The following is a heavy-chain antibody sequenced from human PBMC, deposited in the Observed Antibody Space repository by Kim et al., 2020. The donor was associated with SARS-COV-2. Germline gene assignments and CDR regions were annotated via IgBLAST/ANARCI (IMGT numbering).Heavy chain of an antibody. V-gene: IGHV3-30*01. D-gene: IGHD5-18*01. J-gene: IGHJ4*02. Sequence: YEDSVKGRFTISRDNSKNTLNLQMNSLRAEDAAVYYCARDRGYSRRQIGDWGQGTLVTVSS. CDR3: ARDRGYSRRQIGD.